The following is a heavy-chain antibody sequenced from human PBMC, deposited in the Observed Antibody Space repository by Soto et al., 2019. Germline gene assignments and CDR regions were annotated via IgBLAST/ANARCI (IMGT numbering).Heavy chain of an antibody. V-gene: IGHV4-59*12. J-gene: IGHJ4*02. CDR2: IYYSGST. D-gene: IGHD5-12*01. CDR1: GGSISSYY. CDR3: ARDYDYGFGLPIDY. Sequence: SETLSLTCTVSGGSISSYYWSWIRQPPGKGLEWIGYIYYSGSTNYNPSLKSRVTISVDTSKNQFSLKLSSVTADDTAIYYCARDYDYGFGLPIDYWGQGTLVTVSS.